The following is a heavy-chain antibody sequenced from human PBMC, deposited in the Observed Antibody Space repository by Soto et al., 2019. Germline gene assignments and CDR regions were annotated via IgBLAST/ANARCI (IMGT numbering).Heavy chain of an antibody. CDR3: ARDQQQLVPGSYYYYYYGMDV. CDR2: ISGSGGST. D-gene: IGHD6-13*01. CDR1: GFTFSSYA. V-gene: IGHV3-23*01. J-gene: IGHJ6*02. Sequence: GGSLRLSCAASGFTFSSYAMSWVRQAPGKGLEWVSAISGSGGSTYYADSVKGRFTISRDNSKNTLYLQMNSLRAEDTAVYYCARDQQQLVPGSYYYYYYGMDVWGQGTTVTVSS.